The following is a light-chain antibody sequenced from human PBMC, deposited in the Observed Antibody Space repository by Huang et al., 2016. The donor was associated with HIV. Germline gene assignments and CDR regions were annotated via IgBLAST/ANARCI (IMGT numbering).Light chain of an antibody. J-gene: IGKJ1*01. CDR3: QQYHSLPWT. Sequence: DIQMTQSPSSLSASVGDRVTITCRARQGMGNSLAWYQQKPEKAPRLLLYATSTLESGVPSRFSGSGSGTHYTLTINTLQPEDIASYYCQQYHSLPWTFGQGTKVEIK. CDR1: QGMGNS. V-gene: IGKV1-NL1*01. CDR2: ATS.